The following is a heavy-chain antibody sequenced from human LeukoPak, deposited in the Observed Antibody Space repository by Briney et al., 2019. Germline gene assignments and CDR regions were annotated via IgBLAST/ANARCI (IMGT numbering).Heavy chain of an antibody. D-gene: IGHD3-22*01. J-gene: IGHJ5*02. Sequence: ASVKVSCKASGYTFTGYYIHWVRQAPGQGLEWMGWIDPNSGGTNFAQKFQGRVTMTRDTSITTAYMELSRLRSDDTAVYYCAREHYYDSSGYQAWFDPWGQGTLVTVSS. V-gene: IGHV1-2*02. CDR3: AREHYYDSSGYQAWFDP. CDR2: IDPNSGGT. CDR1: GYTFTGYY.